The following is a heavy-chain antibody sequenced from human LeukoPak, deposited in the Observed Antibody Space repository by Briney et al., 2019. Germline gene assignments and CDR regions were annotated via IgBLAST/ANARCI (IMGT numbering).Heavy chain of an antibody. CDR2: IIPIFGTA. Sequence: SVKVSCKAPGGTFSSYAISWVRQAPGQGLEWTGGIIPIFGTANYAQKFQGRVTITTDESTSTAYMELSSLRSEDTAVYYCARDKARHDSSGYYSAWGQGTLVTVSS. J-gene: IGHJ5*02. CDR3: ARDKARHDSSGYYSA. D-gene: IGHD3-22*01. V-gene: IGHV1-69*05. CDR1: GGTFSSYA.